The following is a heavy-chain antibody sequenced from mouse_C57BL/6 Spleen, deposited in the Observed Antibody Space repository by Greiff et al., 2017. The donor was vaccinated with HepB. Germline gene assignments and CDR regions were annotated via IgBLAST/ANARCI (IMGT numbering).Heavy chain of an antibody. Sequence: VQLQQSGSELVRPGTSVKVSCKASGYAFTNYLIEWVKQRPGQGLEWIGVINPGSGGTNYNEKFKGKATLTADKSSSTAYMQLSSLTSEDSAVYFCAGCAYSTLYYAMDYWGQGTSVTVSS. CDR2: INPGSGGT. D-gene: IGHD2-10*01. CDR3: AGCAYSTLYYAMDY. V-gene: IGHV1-54*01. CDR1: GYAFTNYL. J-gene: IGHJ4*01.